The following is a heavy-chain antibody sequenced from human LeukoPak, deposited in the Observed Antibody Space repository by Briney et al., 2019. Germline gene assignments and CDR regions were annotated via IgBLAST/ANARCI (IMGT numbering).Heavy chain of an antibody. Sequence: GESLKISCKGSGYRFSRYWITWVRQMPGKGLEWMGRIDPSDSYTNYSPSFQGQVTISADKSITTVYLQWSSLKASDTAMYYCATRYSSGWYDTFDIWGQGTMVTVSS. V-gene: IGHV5-10-1*01. CDR1: GYRFSRYW. D-gene: IGHD6-19*01. CDR2: IDPSDSYT. CDR3: ATRYSSGWYDTFDI. J-gene: IGHJ3*02.